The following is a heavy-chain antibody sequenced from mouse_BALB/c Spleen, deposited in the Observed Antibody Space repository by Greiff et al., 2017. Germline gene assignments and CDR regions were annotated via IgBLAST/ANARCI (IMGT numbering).Heavy chain of an antibody. CDR1: GFTFSDYY. V-gene: IGHV5-4*02. CDR3: ARDYAMDY. J-gene: IGHJ4*01. Sequence: EVKLVESGGGLVKPGGSLKLSCAASGFTFSDYYMYWVRQTPEKRLEWVATISDGGSYTYYPDSVKGRFTISRDNAKNNLYLQMSSLKSEDTAMYYCARDYAMDYWGQGPSVTGSS. CDR2: ISDGGSYT.